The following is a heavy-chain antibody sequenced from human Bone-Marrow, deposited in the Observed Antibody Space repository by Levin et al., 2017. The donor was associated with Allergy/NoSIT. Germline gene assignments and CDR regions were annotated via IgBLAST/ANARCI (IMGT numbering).Heavy chain of an antibody. D-gene: IGHD2-15*01. CDR3: ARVGYCSNWFDP. J-gene: IGHJ5*02. Sequence: GESLKISCAASGFTFSSYSMNWVRQAPGKGLEWVSSISSSSSYIYYADSVKGRFTISRDNAKNSLYLQMNSLRAEDTAVYYCARVGYCSNWFDPWGQGTLVTVSS. CDR1: GFTFSSYS. V-gene: IGHV3-21*01. CDR2: ISSSSSYI.